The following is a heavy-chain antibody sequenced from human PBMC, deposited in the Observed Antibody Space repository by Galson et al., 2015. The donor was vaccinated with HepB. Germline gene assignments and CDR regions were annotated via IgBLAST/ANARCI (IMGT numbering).Heavy chain of an antibody. J-gene: IGHJ4*02. CDR3: ARSLPGGWYYFDY. V-gene: IGHV1-46*01. D-gene: IGHD3-16*01. CDR2: INPSGGST. CDR1: GYTFTSYY. Sequence: SVKVSCKASGYTFTSYYMHWVRQAPGQGLEWMGVINPSGGSTNYAQNFQGRVTMTRDTSTTIVYMELTSLKSDDTAVYYCARSLPGGWYYFDYWGQGALVTVSP.